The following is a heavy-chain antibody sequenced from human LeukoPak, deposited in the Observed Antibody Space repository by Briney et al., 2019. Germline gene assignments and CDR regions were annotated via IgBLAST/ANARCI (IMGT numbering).Heavy chain of an antibody. D-gene: IGHD4-17*01. Sequence: SETLSLTCGVSSGSLSGYSWGWIRQPPGKGLEWVGEISHSGITNYNASLKSRVTISLKKSESQFSLTLSSVTAADTAVYYCTRQSGTVTPIDYWSQGTLVTVSS. V-gene: IGHV4-34*01. CDR2: ISHSGIT. J-gene: IGHJ4*02. CDR1: SGSLSGYS. CDR3: TRQSGTVTPIDY.